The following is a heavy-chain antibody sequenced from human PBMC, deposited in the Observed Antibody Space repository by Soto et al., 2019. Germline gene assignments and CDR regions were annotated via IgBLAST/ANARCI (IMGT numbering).Heavy chain of an antibody. CDR1: GASIRTGGYY. CDR2: IFYTGSA. CDR3: ARDRKDYPDI. Sequence: PSETLSLTCTVSGASIRTGGYYWSWIRQRPGKGLEWIAYIFYTGSAYYNPSLESRLSISIDRSKNQFSLELGSVSVADTAVYYCARDRKDYPDIWGKGXRVTVYS. D-gene: IGHD4-17*01. J-gene: IGHJ4*02. V-gene: IGHV4-31*03.